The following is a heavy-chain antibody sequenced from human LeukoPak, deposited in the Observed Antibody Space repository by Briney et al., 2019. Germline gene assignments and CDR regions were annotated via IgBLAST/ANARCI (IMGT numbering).Heavy chain of an antibody. CDR3: ARSLVVGATYPYH. D-gene: IGHD1-26*01. Sequence: GGSLRLSCAASGFTFSSYGMTWVRQAPGKGLEWVSYISSSSSTIYYAASVKGRFTISRDNAKNSLYLQLNSLRAEDTAVYYCARSLVVGATYPYHWGQGTLVTVSS. CDR1: GFTFSSYG. CDR2: ISSSSSTI. J-gene: IGHJ5*02. V-gene: IGHV3-48*01.